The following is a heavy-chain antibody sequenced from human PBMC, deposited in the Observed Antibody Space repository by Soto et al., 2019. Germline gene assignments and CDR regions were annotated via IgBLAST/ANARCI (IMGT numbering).Heavy chain of an antibody. J-gene: IGHJ4*02. V-gene: IGHV3-23*01. D-gene: IGHD2-15*01. CDR1: GFTFSSYA. CDR2: ISGSGGST. CDR3: AKGVPRGYCSGGSCQSPH. Sequence: GGSLRISCAASGFTFSSYAMSWVRQAPGKGLEWVSAISGSGGSTYYADSVKGRFTISRDNSKNTLYLQMNSLRAEDTAVYYCAKGVPRGYCSGGSCQSPHWGQGTLVTVSS.